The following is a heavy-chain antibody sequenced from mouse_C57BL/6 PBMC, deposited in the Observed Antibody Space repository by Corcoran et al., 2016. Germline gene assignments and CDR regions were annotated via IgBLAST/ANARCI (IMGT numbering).Heavy chain of an antibody. D-gene: IGHD1-1*01. J-gene: IGHJ1*03. CDR2: INTYSGVP. Sequence: QIQLVQSGPELKKPGETVKISCKASGYTFTTYGMSWVKQAPGKGLKWMGWINTYSGVPTYADDFKGRFAFSLETSASTAYLQINNLKNEDTATYFCARRRNYYGSSYGYFDVWGTGTTVTVSS. CDR3: ARRRNYYGSSYGYFDV. CDR1: GYTFTTYG. V-gene: IGHV9-3*01.